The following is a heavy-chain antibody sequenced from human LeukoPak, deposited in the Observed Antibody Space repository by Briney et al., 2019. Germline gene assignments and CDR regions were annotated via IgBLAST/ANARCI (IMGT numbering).Heavy chain of an antibody. Sequence: PSETLSLTCTVSGGSFSSYYWSWIRQPPGKGLEWIGYIYNSGSTKYNPSLKSRVTISVDTSKNQISLKLSSVTAADTAVYYCARGARAGYNLEPFDNWGQGTLVTVSS. CDR3: ARGARAGYNLEPFDN. CDR1: GGSFSSYY. CDR2: IYNSGST. J-gene: IGHJ4*02. D-gene: IGHD5-24*01. V-gene: IGHV4-59*08.